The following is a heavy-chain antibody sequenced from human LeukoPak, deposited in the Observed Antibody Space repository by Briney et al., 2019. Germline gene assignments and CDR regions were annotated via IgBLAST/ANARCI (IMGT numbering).Heavy chain of an antibody. CDR3: AREGYSGYDSYFDY. J-gene: IGHJ4*02. CDR1: GYTFTGYY. Sequence: ASVKVSCKASGYTFTGYYMHWVRQAPGQGLEWMGWLNPKSGGTNYAPRFQGRVTMTRDMSTSTVYMELSSLRSEDTAVYYCAREGYSGYDSYFDYWGQGTLVTVSS. CDR2: LNPKSGGT. V-gene: IGHV1-2*02. D-gene: IGHD5-12*01.